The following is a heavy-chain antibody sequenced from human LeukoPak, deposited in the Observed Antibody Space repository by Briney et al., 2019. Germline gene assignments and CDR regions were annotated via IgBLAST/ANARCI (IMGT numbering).Heavy chain of an antibody. CDR1: GGTFSSYA. J-gene: IGHJ6*03. CDR2: IIPIFGTA. Sequence: ASVKVSCKASGGTFSSYAISWVRQAPGQGLEWMGGIIPIFGTANYAQKFQGRVTITADESTSTAYMELSSLRPEDTAVYYCANINYFWSGYSPYYMDVWGKGTTVTVSS. D-gene: IGHD3-3*01. V-gene: IGHV1-69*13. CDR3: ANINYFWSGYSPYYMDV.